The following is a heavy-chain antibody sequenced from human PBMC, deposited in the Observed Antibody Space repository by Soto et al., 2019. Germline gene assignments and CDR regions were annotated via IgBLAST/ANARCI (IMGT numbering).Heavy chain of an antibody. J-gene: IGHJ4*02. Sequence: QLQLVQSGAEVKRPGSSVKVSCKASGGTFSNYAISWVRQAPGQGLEWIGGIMPILDAVFYAPKFQGRVTITADESTSTASMQLSSLRSEDTAMYYCARDRNFYGSGSFSPDFGYWGQGTLVTVSS. CDR1: GGTFSNYA. CDR2: IMPILDAV. D-gene: IGHD3-10*01. V-gene: IGHV1-69*01. CDR3: ARDRNFYGSGSFSPDFGY.